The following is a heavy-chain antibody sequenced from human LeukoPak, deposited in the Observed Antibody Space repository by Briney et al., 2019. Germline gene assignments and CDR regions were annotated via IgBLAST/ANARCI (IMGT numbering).Heavy chain of an antibody. CDR1: GYIFTTYD. V-gene: IGHV1-69*05. J-gene: IGHJ5*02. CDR2: IIPIFGTA. Sequence: ASVKVSCKASGYIFTTYDIGWVRQATGQGLEWMGGIIPIFGTANYAQKFQGRVTITTDESTSTAYMELSSLRSEDTAVYYCAVIAVAGENWFDPWGQGTLVTVSS. CDR3: AVIAVAGENWFDP. D-gene: IGHD6-19*01.